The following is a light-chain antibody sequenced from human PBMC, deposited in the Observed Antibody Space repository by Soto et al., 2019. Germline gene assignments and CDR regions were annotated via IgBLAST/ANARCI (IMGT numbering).Light chain of an antibody. CDR1: QSVGIY. V-gene: IGKV3-20*01. CDR3: QQYGSSPEWT. J-gene: IGKJ1*01. Sequence: EIVLTQSPDTLSLSPGERATLSCRASQSVGIYLAWYQQKPGRAPRLLIYGASSRATGIPDRFSGSGSGTDFTLTISRLEPEDFAVYYCQQYGSSPEWTFGQGTKVDIK. CDR2: GAS.